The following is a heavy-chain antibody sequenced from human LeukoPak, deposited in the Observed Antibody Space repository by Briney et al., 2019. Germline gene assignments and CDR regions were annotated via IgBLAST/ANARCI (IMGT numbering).Heavy chain of an antibody. D-gene: IGHD2-15*01. J-gene: IGHJ4*02. CDR3: ARHSCPPCPFDY. CDR1: GLTVSSNY. Sequence: GGSLRLSCVASGLTVSSNYMSWVRQAPGKGLEWVSDLYSGGSTYYADPVKGRFTISRDNSKNTLYLQMNSLRAEDTAVYYCARHSCPPCPFDYWGQGTLVTVSS. V-gene: IGHV3-53*01. CDR2: LYSGGST.